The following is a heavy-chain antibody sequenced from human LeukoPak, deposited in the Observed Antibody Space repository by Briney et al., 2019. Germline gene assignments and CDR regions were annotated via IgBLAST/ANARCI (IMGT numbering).Heavy chain of an antibody. J-gene: IGHJ6*04. CDR2: IDYSGST. V-gene: IGHV4-59*01. CDR1: SGSISSYY. CDR3: ARDVDV. Sequence: SETLSLTCTVSSGSISSYYWSWIRQPPGKGLEWIGYIDYSGSTNYYPSLKSRVTISVDTSKNQFSLKLRSVTAADTAVYYCARDVDVWGKGTTVTVSS.